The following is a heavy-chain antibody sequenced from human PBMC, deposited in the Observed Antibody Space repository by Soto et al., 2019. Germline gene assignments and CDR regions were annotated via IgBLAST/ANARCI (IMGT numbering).Heavy chain of an antibody. CDR1: GGTLSSQT. CDR2: IIPILGIA. CDR3: ADLVVADTGMDV. J-gene: IGHJ6*02. D-gene: IGHD2-15*01. Sequence: QVQLVQSGAEVKKPGSSVKVSCKASGGTLSSQTISWVRQAPGQGLEWMGRIIPILGIANSAQKFQGRVTITADKSTSTASMELSSLRSEDTAVYYSADLVVADTGMDVWGQGTTVTVS. V-gene: IGHV1-69*02.